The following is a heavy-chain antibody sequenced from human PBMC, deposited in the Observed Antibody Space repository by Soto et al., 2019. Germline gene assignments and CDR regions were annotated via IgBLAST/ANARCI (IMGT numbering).Heavy chain of an antibody. CDR1: GGSISSYY. V-gene: IGHV4-59*01. J-gene: IGHJ4*02. Sequence: QVQLQESGPGLVKPSETLSLTCTVSGGSISSYYWSWIRQPPGKGLEWIGYIYYSGSTNYNPSLKSRVTISVDTSKNQFSLKLSSVTAADTAVYYCARDLRGRGYYYDSSGYSIYPYPDYWGQGTLVTVSS. CDR2: IYYSGST. CDR3: ARDLRGRGYYYDSSGYSIYPYPDY. D-gene: IGHD3-22*01.